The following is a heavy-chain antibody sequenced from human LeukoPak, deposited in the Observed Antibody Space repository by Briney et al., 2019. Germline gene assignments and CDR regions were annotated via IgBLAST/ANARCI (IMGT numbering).Heavy chain of an antibody. CDR1: GGSFSGYY. J-gene: IGHJ4*02. CDR2: INHSGST. Sequence: SETLSLTCAVYGGSFSGYYWNWIRQPPGKGLEWIGEINHSGSTNYNPSLKSRVTISVDKAKNHFSLNLSSVTAADTAVYYCAGEKLELNFDYWGQGTMVTVSS. V-gene: IGHV4-34*01. CDR3: AGEKLELNFDY. D-gene: IGHD1-7*01.